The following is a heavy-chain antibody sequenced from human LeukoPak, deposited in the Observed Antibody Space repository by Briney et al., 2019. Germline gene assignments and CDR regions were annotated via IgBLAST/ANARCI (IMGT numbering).Heavy chain of an antibody. Sequence: TGGSLRLSCAASGFTFSSYSMNWVRQAPGKGLEWVSYISDNSGTTYYADSVKGRFTISRDNAKNSLYLQMNSLTDEDTAVYFCARGDCSGDCYHPLYYWGQGSLVTVSS. D-gene: IGHD2-21*02. CDR3: ARGDCSGDCYHPLYY. CDR2: ISDNSGTT. CDR1: GFTFSSYS. J-gene: IGHJ4*02. V-gene: IGHV3-48*02.